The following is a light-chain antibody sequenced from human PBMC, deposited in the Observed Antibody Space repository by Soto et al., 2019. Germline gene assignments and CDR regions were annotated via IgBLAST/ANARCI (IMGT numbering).Light chain of an antibody. J-gene: IGKJ1*01. CDR3: QQYNDWPRT. Sequence: IVWTQSPVTLSLSPGERATLSCRASQSVTSNLAWYQQRPGQAPRLLIYGASTRATGIPIRFSGSGSGTEFTLSISSLQSEDFAIYYCQQYNDWPRTFGQGTKVDIK. V-gene: IGKV3-15*01. CDR1: QSVTSN. CDR2: GAS.